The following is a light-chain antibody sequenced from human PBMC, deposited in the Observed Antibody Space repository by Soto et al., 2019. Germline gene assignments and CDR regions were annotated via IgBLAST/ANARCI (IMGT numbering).Light chain of an antibody. Sequence: EIVMTQSPATLSVSPGERATLSCRASQSVSSNLAWSQQKPGQAPRLLIYGASTRATGIPARFSGSGSGTEFTLTISSLQSEDFAFYYCQQYNNWPPYTFGQGTKLEIK. CDR3: QQYNNWPPYT. V-gene: IGKV3D-15*01. J-gene: IGKJ2*01. CDR1: QSVSSN. CDR2: GAS.